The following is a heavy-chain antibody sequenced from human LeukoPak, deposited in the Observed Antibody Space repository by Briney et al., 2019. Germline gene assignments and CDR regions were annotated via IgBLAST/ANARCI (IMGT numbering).Heavy chain of an antibody. CDR1: GFTFSDHY. V-gene: IGHV3-11*06. D-gene: IGHD6-19*01. CDR3: AREHSSVSSESKGYDH. Sequence: GRSLRLSCAASGFTFSDHYMSWIRQPPGKGLEWISYISFSHHTNYADSVKGRFTISRDDARNSLFLQMNSLRAEDTAVYYCAREHSSVSSESKGYDHWGQGTLVTVSS. CDR2: ISFSHHT. J-gene: IGHJ4*02.